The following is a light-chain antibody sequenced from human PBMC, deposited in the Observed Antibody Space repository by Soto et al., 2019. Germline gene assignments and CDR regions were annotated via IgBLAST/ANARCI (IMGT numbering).Light chain of an antibody. J-gene: IGKJ5*01. Sequence: EVVLTQSPGTLSLSPGARATLSCRASETISSSHLAWYQQTPGQAPRLLLYRSSTRATGIPDRFSGSGSGTDFTLTISRLEPADAAVYYCQQYDNLPITFGQGTRLEI. CDR3: QQYDNLPIT. V-gene: IGKV3-20*01. CDR1: ETISSSH. CDR2: RSS.